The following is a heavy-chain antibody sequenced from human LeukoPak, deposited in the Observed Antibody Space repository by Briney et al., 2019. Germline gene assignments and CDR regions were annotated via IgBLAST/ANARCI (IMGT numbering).Heavy chain of an antibody. CDR3: TRVDTAMVTNGHFDY. Sequence: SETLSLTCAVYGGSFSGYYWSWIRQPPGKGLEWIGEINHSGSTNYNPSLKSRVTISVDTSKNQFSLKLSSVTAADTAVYYCTRVDTAMVTNGHFDYWGQGTLVTVSS. CDR1: GGSFSGYY. V-gene: IGHV4-34*01. CDR2: INHSGST. J-gene: IGHJ4*02. D-gene: IGHD5-18*01.